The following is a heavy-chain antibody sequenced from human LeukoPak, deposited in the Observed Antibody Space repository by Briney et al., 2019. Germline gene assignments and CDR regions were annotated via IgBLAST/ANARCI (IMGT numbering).Heavy chain of an antibody. CDR3: ARNMAVAGTSFDY. CDR1: GYSFTTYW. Sequence: GESLKISCKGSGYSFTTYWIGWVRQMPGKGLEWMGIIYPGDSDTRYSPSFQGQVTISADKSISTAYLQWSSLKASDTAMYYCARNMAVAGTSFDYWGQGTLVTVSS. V-gene: IGHV5-51*01. D-gene: IGHD6-19*01. CDR2: IYPGDSDT. J-gene: IGHJ4*02.